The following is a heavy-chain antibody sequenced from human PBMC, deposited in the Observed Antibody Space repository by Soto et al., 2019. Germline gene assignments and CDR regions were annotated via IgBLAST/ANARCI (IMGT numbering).Heavy chain of an antibody. J-gene: IGHJ6*02. CDR2: ISSSSSYI. Sequence: EVQLVESGGGLVKPGGSLRHSCAASGFTFSSYSMNWVRQAPGKGLEWVSSISSSSSYIYYADSVKGRFTISRDNAKNSLYLQMNSLRAEDTAVYYCAREQDYYYGMDVWGQGTTVTVSS. CDR1: GFTFSSYS. CDR3: AREQDYYYGMDV. V-gene: IGHV3-21*01.